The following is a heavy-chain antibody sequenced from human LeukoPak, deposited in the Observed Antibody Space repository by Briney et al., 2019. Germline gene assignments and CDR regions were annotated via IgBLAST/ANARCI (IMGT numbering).Heavy chain of an antibody. D-gene: IGHD2-15*01. CDR3: ARASHRYCSGGSCCSGY. V-gene: IGHV1-8*03. J-gene: IGHJ4*02. Sequence: GASVKVSCKASGYTFTSYDINWVRRATGQGLEWMGWMNPNSDNTVYAQKFQGRVTITRNTSISTAYMELSSLRSEDTAVYYCARASHRYCSGGSCCSGYWGQGTLVTVSS. CDR1: GYTFTSYD. CDR2: MNPNSDNT.